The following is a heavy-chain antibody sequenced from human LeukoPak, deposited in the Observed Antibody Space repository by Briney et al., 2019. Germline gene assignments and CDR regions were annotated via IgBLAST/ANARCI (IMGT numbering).Heavy chain of an antibody. CDR1: GFTGRTKY. D-gene: IGHD2-21*01. V-gene: IGHV3-53*01. Sequence: AGCRRLSCAASGFTGRTKYMTCLRLTPERGLEWVSVIYSGGSTYYADSVSGRFTISRDESENTLFLQMTSLRVEDTALYYCARAREYCAGNECYEYFQDWGQGTLVIVSS. J-gene: IGHJ1*01. CDR2: IYSGGST. CDR3: ARAREYCAGNECYEYFQD.